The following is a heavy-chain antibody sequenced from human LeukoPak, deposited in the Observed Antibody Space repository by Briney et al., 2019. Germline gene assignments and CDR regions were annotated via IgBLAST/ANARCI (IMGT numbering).Heavy chain of an antibody. CDR2: ISAYNGNR. J-gene: IGHJ3*02. Sequence: GASVKASCKTSGYTFTNDDIIWVRQAPGQGLEWVGWISAYNGNRLYAQTLQDRVTMTTDTSTTTAYMQLSSLRPEDTAVYYCARVRSSGTVTTLGRAFDIWGQGTMVTVSS. V-gene: IGHV1-18*01. CDR1: GYTFTNDD. D-gene: IGHD4-17*01. CDR3: ARVRSSGTVTTLGRAFDI.